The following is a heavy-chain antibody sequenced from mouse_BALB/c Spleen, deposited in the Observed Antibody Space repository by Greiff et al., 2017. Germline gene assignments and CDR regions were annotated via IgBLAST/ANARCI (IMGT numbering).Heavy chain of an antibody. D-gene: IGHD2-1*01. V-gene: IGHV3-6*02. CDR1: GYSITSGYY. CDR3: ARGGNYEDY. J-gene: IGHJ2*01. Sequence: EVHLVESGPGLVKPSQSLSLTCSVTGYSITSGYYWNWIRQFPGNKLEWMGYISYDGSNNYNPSLKNRISITRDTSKNQFFLKLNSVTTEDTATYYCARGGNYEDYWGQGTTLTVSS. CDR2: ISYDGSN.